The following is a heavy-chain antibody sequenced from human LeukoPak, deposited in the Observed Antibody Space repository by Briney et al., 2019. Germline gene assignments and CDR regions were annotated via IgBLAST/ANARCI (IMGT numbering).Heavy chain of an antibody. V-gene: IGHV1-69*13. CDR2: IIPIFGTA. CDR3: ARTGYYYDSSGPFDY. J-gene: IGHJ4*02. CDR1: GGTFSSYA. D-gene: IGHD3-22*01. Sequence: SVKVSCKASGGTFSSYAISWVRQAPGQGLEWMGGIIPIFGTANYAQKFKGRVTITADESTSTACMELSSLRSEDTAVYYCARTGYYYDSSGPFDYWGQGTLVTVSS.